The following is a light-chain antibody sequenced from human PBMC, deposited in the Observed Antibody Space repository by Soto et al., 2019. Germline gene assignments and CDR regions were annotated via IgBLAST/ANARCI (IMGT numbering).Light chain of an antibody. Sequence: IVLTQSPSSLSLSTGERATLSCRAGQNIRTYLAWYQQKSGQAPRLLIHDASNRATGTPARFSGSGSGTDFTTTISRLEPEYSAVYYCQQRYNWLTFGGGTKVEIK. CDR3: QQRYNWLT. V-gene: IGKV3-11*01. CDR2: DAS. J-gene: IGKJ4*01. CDR1: QNIRTY.